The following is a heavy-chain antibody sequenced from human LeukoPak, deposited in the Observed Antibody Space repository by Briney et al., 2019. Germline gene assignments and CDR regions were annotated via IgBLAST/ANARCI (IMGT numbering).Heavy chain of an antibody. J-gene: IGHJ4*02. D-gene: IGHD6-13*01. CDR1: GGSISSGGYY. Sequence: PSQTLSLTCTVSGGSISSGGYYWSWIRQPPGKGLEWIGEINHSGGTNYNPSLKSRVTISVDTSKNQFSLKLSSVTAADTAVYYCARGVRPDSRGGFRYWGQGTLVTVSS. V-gene: IGHV4-30-2*01. CDR2: INHSGGT. CDR3: ARGVRPDSRGGFRY.